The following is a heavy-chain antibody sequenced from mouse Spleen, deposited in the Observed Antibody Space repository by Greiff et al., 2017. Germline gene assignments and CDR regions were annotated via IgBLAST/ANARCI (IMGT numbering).Heavy chain of an antibody. CDR1: GYTFTDYY. Sequence: VQLQQSGPELVKPGASVKISCKASGYTFTDYYMNWVKQSHGKSLEWIGDINPNNGGTSYNQKFKGKATLTVDKSSSTAYMELRSLTSEDSAVYYCARHGSRYYYAMDYWGQGTSVTVSS. V-gene: IGHV1-26*01. J-gene: IGHJ4*01. CDR2: INPNNGGT. CDR3: ARHGSRYYYAMDY. D-gene: IGHD1-1*01.